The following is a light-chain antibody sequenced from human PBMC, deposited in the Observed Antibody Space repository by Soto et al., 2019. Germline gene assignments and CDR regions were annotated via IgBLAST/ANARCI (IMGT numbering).Light chain of an antibody. Sequence: AIQMTQSPASLSASVGDTVIITCRASQGVGRDLGWYQQKPRKAPRLLIYHASTLLSGVPSRFSGSGSGTEFTLTIASLQPEDFATYFCLQDYSNPLTFGGGTKVENK. J-gene: IGKJ4*01. CDR1: QGVGRD. CDR3: LQDYSNPLT. CDR2: HAS. V-gene: IGKV1-6*01.